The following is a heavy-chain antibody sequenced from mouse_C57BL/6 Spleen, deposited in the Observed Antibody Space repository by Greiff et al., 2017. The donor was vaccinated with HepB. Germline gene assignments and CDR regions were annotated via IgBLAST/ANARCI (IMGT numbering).Heavy chain of an antibody. Sequence: DVQLQESGPGLVKPSQSLSLTCSVTGYSITSGYYWNWIRQFPGNKLEWMGYISYDGSNNYNPSLKNRISITRDTSKNQFFLKLNSVTTEDTATYYCARAYYYGFMDYWGQGTSVTVSS. D-gene: IGHD1-1*01. V-gene: IGHV3-6*01. CDR3: ARAYYYGFMDY. CDR1: GYSITSGYY. J-gene: IGHJ4*01. CDR2: ISYDGSN.